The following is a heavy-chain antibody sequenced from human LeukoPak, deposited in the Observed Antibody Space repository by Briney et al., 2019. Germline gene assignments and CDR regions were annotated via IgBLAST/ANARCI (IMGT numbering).Heavy chain of an antibody. J-gene: IGHJ4*02. V-gene: IGHV3-11*04. CDR2: ISSSGSTI. D-gene: IGHD4-17*01. CDR1: GFTCSDYY. CDR3: ARLDLGDYGVYFFDY. Sequence: GGSLRLSCAASGFTCSDYYMSWMRQAPGKGLEGGSYISSSGSTIYYADSVKGRFTISRDNAKNSLYLQMSSLRAEDTAVYYCARLDLGDYGVYFFDYWGQGTLVTVSS.